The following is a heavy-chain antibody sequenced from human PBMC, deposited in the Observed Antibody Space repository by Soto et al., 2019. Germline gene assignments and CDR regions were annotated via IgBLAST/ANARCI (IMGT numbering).Heavy chain of an antibody. CDR1: GFSLGSNS. Sequence: GGSLRLSCAASGFSLGSNSRAWVRQAPGERLQWISGISNDGSITFYVDSVRGRFTISRDTSRNTLYLQMDSLRVEDTALYFCAKWSGFGDAWGQGTLVTVSS. V-gene: IGHV3-23*01. D-gene: IGHD3-10*01. CDR3: AKWSGFGDA. CDR2: ISNDGSIT. J-gene: IGHJ5*02.